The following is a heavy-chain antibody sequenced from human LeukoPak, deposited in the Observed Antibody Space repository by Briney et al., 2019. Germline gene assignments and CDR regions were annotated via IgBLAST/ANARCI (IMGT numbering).Heavy chain of an antibody. Sequence: SVKVSCKASGGTFSSYAISWVRRTPGQGLEWMGRIIPIFGIANYAQKFQGRVTITADKSTSTAYMELSSLRSEDTAVYYCARDRRYYDSSGYRYYFDYWGQGTLVTVSS. CDR2: IIPIFGIA. CDR3: ARDRRYYDSSGYRYYFDY. V-gene: IGHV1-69*04. CDR1: GGTFSSYA. J-gene: IGHJ4*02. D-gene: IGHD3-22*01.